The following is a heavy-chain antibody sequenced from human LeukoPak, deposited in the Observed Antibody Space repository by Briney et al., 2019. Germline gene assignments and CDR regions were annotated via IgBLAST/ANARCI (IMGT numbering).Heavy chain of an antibody. CDR3: ARDFSSYDILTGYYY. CDR1: GFTFSSYA. CDR2: ISGSGGST. Sequence: GGSLRLSCAASGFTFSSYAMSWVRQAPGKGLEWVSAISGSGGSTYYADSVKGRFTISRDNSKNTLYLQMNSLRAEDTAVYYCARDFSSYDILTGYYYWGQGTLVTVSS. J-gene: IGHJ4*02. D-gene: IGHD3-9*01. V-gene: IGHV3-23*01.